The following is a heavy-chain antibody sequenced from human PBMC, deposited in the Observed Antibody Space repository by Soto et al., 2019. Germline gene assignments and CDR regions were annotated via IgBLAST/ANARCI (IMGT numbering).Heavy chain of an antibody. V-gene: IGHV1-2*02. Sequence: ASVKVSCKASGYTFTGYYMHWVRQAPGQGLEWMGWINPNSGGTNYAQKFQGRVTMTRDTSISTAYMELSRLRSDDTAVYYCARGGGVGGINMVRGVTGVWGQGTTVTVS. D-gene: IGHD3-10*01. CDR1: GYTFTGYY. J-gene: IGHJ6*02. CDR3: ARGGGVGGINMVRGVTGV. CDR2: INPNSGGT.